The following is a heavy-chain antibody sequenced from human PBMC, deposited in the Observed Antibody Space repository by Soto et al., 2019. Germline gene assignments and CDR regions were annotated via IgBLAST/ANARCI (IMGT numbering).Heavy chain of an antibody. CDR3: ARDIGNSVDNWFCS. CDR2: INAGDGNT. Sequence: QVQLVQPGSEVKKPGASVKVSCKASGYTFGDYAMHWVRQAPGQRLEWMGWINAGDGNTKYSQQFQDRVTITRDPAAAVADMELSSLIAEDTALYYCARDIGNSVDNWFCSWGQGTLVTVSS. D-gene: IGHD1-1*01. V-gene: IGHV1-3*01. J-gene: IGHJ5*01. CDR1: GYTFGDYA.